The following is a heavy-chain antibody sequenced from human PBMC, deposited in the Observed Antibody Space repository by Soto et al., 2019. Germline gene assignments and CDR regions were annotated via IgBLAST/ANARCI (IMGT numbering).Heavy chain of an antibody. D-gene: IGHD4-17*01. V-gene: IGHV4-59*01. CDR2: IYYSGST. CDR3: ARSPDYGDLVDY. Sequence: SSETLSLTCTVSGGSISSYYWSWIRQPPGKGLEWIGYIYYSGSTNYNPSLKSRVTISVDTSKNQFSLKLSSVTAADTAVYYCARSPDYGDLVDYWGQGTLVTVSS. CDR1: GGSISSYY. J-gene: IGHJ4*02.